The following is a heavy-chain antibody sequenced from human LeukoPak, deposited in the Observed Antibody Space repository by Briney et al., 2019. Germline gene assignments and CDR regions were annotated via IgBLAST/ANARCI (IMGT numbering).Heavy chain of an antibody. Sequence: GRSLRLSCAASGFTFSSHALHWVRQAPGKGLEWVAVISSDGSYKYYADSVKGRFTISRDNSKNTLYLQMNSLIPEDTAVYYCARQYISGQWYFDYWGQGTLVTVSS. D-gene: IGHD5-18*01. V-gene: IGHV3-30*04. J-gene: IGHJ4*02. CDR2: ISSDGSYK. CDR3: ARQYISGQWYFDY. CDR1: GFTFSSHA.